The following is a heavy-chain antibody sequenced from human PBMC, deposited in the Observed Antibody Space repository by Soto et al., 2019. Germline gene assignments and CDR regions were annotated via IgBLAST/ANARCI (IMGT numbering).Heavy chain of an antibody. CDR3: AHSKGILTGYYSFDY. J-gene: IGHJ4*02. D-gene: IGHD3-9*01. CDR2: IYWDDNK. CDR1: GFSLSTSGEG. V-gene: IGHV2-5*02. Sequence: SGPTLVNPTQTLTLTCTFSGFSLSTSGEGVGWIRQPPGKALEWLALIYWDDNKRYSPSLKSSLTITKDTSKNQVVLTMTNMDPVDTATYYCAHSKGILTGYYSFDYWGQGTLVTVSS.